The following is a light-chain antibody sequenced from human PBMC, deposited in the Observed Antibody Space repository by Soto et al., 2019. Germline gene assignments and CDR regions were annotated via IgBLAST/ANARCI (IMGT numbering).Light chain of an antibody. J-gene: IGKJ4*01. V-gene: IGKV4-1*01. CDR2: WAS. Sequence: DIVMTQSPDSLAVSLGERATINCKSSQSVLYSSSNKNYLAWYQQKPGQPPKLLISWASTRESGVPDRFSGSGSGTDFTLTISSLQAEDVAVYYCQQYYSTLTFGGGTKVEMK. CDR1: QSVLYSSSNKNY. CDR3: QQYYSTLT.